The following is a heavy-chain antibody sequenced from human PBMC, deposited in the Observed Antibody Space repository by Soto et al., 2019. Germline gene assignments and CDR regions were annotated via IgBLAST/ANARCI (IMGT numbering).Heavy chain of an antibody. CDR1: GYTFTSYD. Sequence: ASVKVSCKASGYTFTSYDIHWVRQATGQGLEWMGGINPNSGNTSYAQKFQGRVTMTRNTSISTAYMELSSLRSEDTAVYYCARGPARLAIFGVVNYYYYYMDVWGKGTTVTVSS. CDR3: ARGPARLAIFGVVNYYYYYMDV. D-gene: IGHD3-3*01. CDR2: INPNSGNT. J-gene: IGHJ6*03. V-gene: IGHV1-8*02.